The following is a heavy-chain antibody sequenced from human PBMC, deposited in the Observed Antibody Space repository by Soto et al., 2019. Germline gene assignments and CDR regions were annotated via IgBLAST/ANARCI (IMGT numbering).Heavy chain of an antibody. D-gene: IGHD3-22*01. Sequence: QVQLQQWGAGLLKPSETLSLTCAVYGGSFSGYYWSWIRQPPGKGLEWIGEINHSGSTNYNPSLKSRVTISVDTSKNQFSLKLSSVTAADTAVYYCARGLRNRITMIVVVTPYFDYWGQGTLVTVSS. V-gene: IGHV4-34*01. CDR3: ARGLRNRITMIVVVTPYFDY. CDR1: GGSFSGYY. J-gene: IGHJ4*02. CDR2: INHSGST.